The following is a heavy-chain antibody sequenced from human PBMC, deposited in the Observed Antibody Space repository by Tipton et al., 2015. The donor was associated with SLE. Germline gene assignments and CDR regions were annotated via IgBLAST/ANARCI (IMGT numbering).Heavy chain of an antibody. J-gene: IGHJ6*03. CDR3: ARLAYNGNYIRYYYCYMDV. CDR2: IDPSDSYT. V-gene: IGHV5-10-1*01. D-gene: IGHD1-7*01. CDR1: GYSFTSYW. Sequence: QLVQSGAEVKKPGESLKISCKGSGYSFTSYWIGWVRQMPGKGLEWMGRIDPSDSYTNYSPSFQGHVTISADKSISTAYLQWSSLKASDTAMYYCARLAYNGNYIRYYYCYMDVWGKGTTVTVSS.